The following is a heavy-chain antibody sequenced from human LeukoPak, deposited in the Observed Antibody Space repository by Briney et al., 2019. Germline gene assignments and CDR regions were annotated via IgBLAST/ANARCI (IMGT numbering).Heavy chain of an antibody. Sequence: GGSLRLSCAASGFTFSSYAMSWVRQAPGKGLEWVSAISGSGGSTYCADSVKGRFTISRDNSKNTLYLQMNSLRAEDTAVYYCARDAWTMIAYYYYYYMDVWGKGTTVTVSS. CDR2: ISGSGGST. D-gene: IGHD3-22*01. CDR3: ARDAWTMIAYYYYYYMDV. J-gene: IGHJ6*03. V-gene: IGHV3-23*01. CDR1: GFTFSSYA.